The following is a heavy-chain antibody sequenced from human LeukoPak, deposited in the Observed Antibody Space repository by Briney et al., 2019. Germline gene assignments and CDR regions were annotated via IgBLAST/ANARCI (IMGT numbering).Heavy chain of an antibody. J-gene: IGHJ5*02. D-gene: IGHD3-3*01. CDR3: ARDSGFWSALNWFDP. Sequence: ASVKVSCKASGYTFTGYYMHWVRQAPGQGLEWMGRINPNSGGTNYAQKFQGRVTMTRDTSISTAYMELSRLRSDDTAVYYCARDSGFWSALNWFDPWGQGTLVTVSS. V-gene: IGHV1-2*06. CDR2: INPNSGGT. CDR1: GYTFTGYY.